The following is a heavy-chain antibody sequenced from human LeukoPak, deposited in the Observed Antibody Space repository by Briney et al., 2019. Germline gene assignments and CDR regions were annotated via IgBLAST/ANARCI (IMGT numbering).Heavy chain of an antibody. CDR3: TRSLAFCGGGCYRPADS. D-gene: IGHD2-21*02. CDR2: IRGKAYGGTT. V-gene: IGHV3-49*03. Sequence: GSLRLSCAASGFTFSNYVMSRFCQAPGKGLEWVGFIRGKAYGGTTEYAASVKGRFIISRDDSKGIAYLQMNSLKIEDTAVYYCTRSLAFCGGGCYRPADSWGQGTLVTVSS. J-gene: IGHJ4*02. CDR1: GFTFSNYV.